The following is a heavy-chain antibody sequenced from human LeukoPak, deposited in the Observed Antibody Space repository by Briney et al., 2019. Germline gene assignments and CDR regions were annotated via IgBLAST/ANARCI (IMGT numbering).Heavy chain of an antibody. Sequence: SETLSLTCTDSGGSISSYYWSGIRQPPGKGLEWIGYIYYSGSTNYNPSLKSRVTISVDTSKNQFSLQLNSVTPEDTALYYCASAQAYSGRIFDYWGQGTLVTVSS. CDR1: GGSISSYY. CDR3: ASAQAYSGRIFDY. CDR2: IYYSGST. J-gene: IGHJ4*02. V-gene: IGHV4-59*12. D-gene: IGHD1-26*01.